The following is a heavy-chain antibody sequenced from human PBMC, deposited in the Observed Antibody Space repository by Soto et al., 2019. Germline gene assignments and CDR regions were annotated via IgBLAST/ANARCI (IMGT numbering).Heavy chain of an antibody. J-gene: IGHJ4*02. CDR1: GDSVSSSSVT. CDR2: TYYRSKWYN. D-gene: IGHD6-13*01. V-gene: IGHV6-1*01. CDR3: VRLVGNSWLDY. Sequence: SQTLSLTCAISGDSVSSSSVTWNWIRQSPSRGLEWLGRTYYRSKWYNDYAESVKSRMTINPDTSKNQLSLQLNPVTPEDTAIYYCVRLVGNSWLDYWGQGTQVTVSS.